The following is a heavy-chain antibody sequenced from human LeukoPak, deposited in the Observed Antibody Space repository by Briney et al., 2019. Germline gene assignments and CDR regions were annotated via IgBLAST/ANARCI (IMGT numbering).Heavy chain of an antibody. D-gene: IGHD3-3*01. CDR1: GFTFSSYS. V-gene: IGHV3-21*01. CDR3: ARGSAISYDFWSGYFPELYNWFDP. CDR2: ISSSSSYI. Sequence: GESLRLSCAASGFTFSSYSMNWVRQAPGKGLKWVSSISSSSSYIYYADSVKGRFTISRDNAKNSLYLQMNSLRAEDTAVYYCARGSAISYDFWSGYFPELYNWFDPWGQGTLVTVSS. J-gene: IGHJ5*02.